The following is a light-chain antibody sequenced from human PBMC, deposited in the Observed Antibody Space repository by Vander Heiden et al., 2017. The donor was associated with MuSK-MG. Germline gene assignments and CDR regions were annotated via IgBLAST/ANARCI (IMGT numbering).Light chain of an antibody. Sequence: IVMPQAPATLSVSPGDRATLSCRASQSVSSNLAWYQQKPGQAPRLLMYDTSIRATGIPARFSGSGSGTEFTLTISSLQSEDFAVYYCQQYNNWPPYTFGQGTQLEIK. CDR1: QSVSSN. CDR2: DTS. V-gene: IGKV3-15*01. J-gene: IGKJ2*01. CDR3: QQYNNWPPYT.